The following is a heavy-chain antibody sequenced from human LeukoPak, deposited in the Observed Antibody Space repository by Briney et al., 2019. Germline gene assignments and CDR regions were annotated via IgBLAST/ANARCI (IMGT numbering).Heavy chain of an antibody. Sequence: GGSLRLSCAASGLTLSSYWMSWVRQAPGKGLEWVPNIKQDGSEKYYVDSVKGRFTISRDNAKNSLYLQMNSLRAEDTAVYYCARDDCSSISCYHNWFDPWGQGTLVTVSS. CDR2: IKQDGSEK. V-gene: IGHV3-7*01. D-gene: IGHD2-2*01. CDR3: ARDDCSSISCYHNWFDP. J-gene: IGHJ5*01. CDR1: GLTLSSYW.